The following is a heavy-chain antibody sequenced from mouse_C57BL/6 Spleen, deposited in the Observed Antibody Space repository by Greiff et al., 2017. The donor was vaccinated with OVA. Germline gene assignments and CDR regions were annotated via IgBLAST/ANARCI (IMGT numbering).Heavy chain of an antibody. CDR3: TRDCYGSSYRWYFEV. J-gene: IGHJ1*03. CDR2: IDPETGGT. CDR1: GYTFTDYE. V-gene: IGHV1-15*01. D-gene: IGHD1-1*01. Sequence: QVQLQQSGAELVRPGASVTLSCKASGYTFTDYEMHWVKQTPVHGLEWIGAIDPETGGTAYNQKFKGKAILTADKSSSTAYMELRSLTSEDSAVYYCTRDCYGSSYRWYFEVWGTGTTVTVSS.